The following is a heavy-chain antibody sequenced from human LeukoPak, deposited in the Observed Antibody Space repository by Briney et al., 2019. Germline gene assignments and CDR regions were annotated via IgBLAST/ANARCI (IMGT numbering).Heavy chain of an antibody. D-gene: IGHD6-6*01. CDR2: ISYDGSNK. J-gene: IGHJ4*02. CDR1: GFTFSSYA. V-gene: IGHV3-30-3*01. CDR3: SFLSSSSGGRFDY. Sequence: GGSLRLSCAASGFTFSSYAMHWVRQAPGKGLEWVAVISYDGSNKYYADSVKGRFTISRDNSKNTLYLQMNSLRAEDTAVYYCSFLSSSSGGRFDYWGQGTLVTVSS.